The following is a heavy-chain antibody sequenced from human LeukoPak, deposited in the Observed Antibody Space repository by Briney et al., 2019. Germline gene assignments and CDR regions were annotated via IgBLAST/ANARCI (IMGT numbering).Heavy chain of an antibody. CDR2: IGSDGRST. CDR3: ARDTAPSY. D-gene: IGHD5-18*01. J-gene: IGHJ4*02. Sequence: GGSLRLSCAAPGFSLGSYWMHWVRQAPGKGLVWVSGIGSDGRSTSYADSVKGRFTISRDPAKNRVFLQMNSLRAEDTAVYYCARDTAPSYWGQGTLVTVSS. CDR1: GFSLGSYW. V-gene: IGHV3-74*01.